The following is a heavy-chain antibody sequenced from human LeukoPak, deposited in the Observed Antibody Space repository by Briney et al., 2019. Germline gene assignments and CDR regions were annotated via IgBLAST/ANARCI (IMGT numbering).Heavy chain of an antibody. J-gene: IGHJ4*02. D-gene: IGHD2-2*01. CDR2: IKEDGSEK. V-gene: IGHV3-7*01. CDR1: GFTFRSFA. CDR3: AAAPRTSWSIYF. Sequence: GGSLRLSCAASGFTFRSFAMSWVRQAPGKGLEWLANIKEDGSEKYYVDSVEGRFTISRDNAKNSLYLQMNSLRDDDTAVYYCAAAPRTSWSIYFWGQGTLVTVSS.